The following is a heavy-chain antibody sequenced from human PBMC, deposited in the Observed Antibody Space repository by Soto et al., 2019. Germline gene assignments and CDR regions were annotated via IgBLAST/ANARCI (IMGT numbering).Heavy chain of an antibody. CDR3: AREAPGYSGYDWGAFDI. CDR1: GGTFSSYA. CDR2: IIPIFGTA. J-gene: IGHJ3*02. Sequence: SVKVSCKASGGTFSSYAISWVRQAPGQGLEWMGGIIPIFGTANYAQKFQGRVTITADKSTSTAYMELSSLRSEDTAVYYCAREAPGYSGYDWGAFDIWGQGXMVTVSS. V-gene: IGHV1-69*06. D-gene: IGHD5-12*01.